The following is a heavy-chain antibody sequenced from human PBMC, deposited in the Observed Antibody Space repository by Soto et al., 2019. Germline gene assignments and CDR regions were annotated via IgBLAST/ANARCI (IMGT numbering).Heavy chain of an antibody. J-gene: IGHJ3*02. CDR2: INPSGGST. CDR1: GYTFTSYY. Sequence: ASVKVSCKASGYTFTSYYMHWVRQAPGQGLEWMGIINPSGGSTSYAQKFQGRVTMTRNTSISTAYMELSSLRSEDTAVYYCATHSEGYCSSTSCYDAFDIWGQGTMVTVSS. D-gene: IGHD2-2*01. V-gene: IGHV1-46*01. CDR3: ATHSEGYCSSTSCYDAFDI.